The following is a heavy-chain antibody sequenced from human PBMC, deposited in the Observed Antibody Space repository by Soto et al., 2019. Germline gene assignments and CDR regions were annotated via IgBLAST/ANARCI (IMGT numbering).Heavy chain of an antibody. J-gene: IGHJ6*02. CDR2: IIPIFGTA. Sequence: QVQLVQSGAEVKKPGSSVKVSCKASGGTFSSYAISWVRQAPGQGLEWMGGIIPIFGTANYAQKFQRRVTITAEESPSIAYWELTSLRLEDRVVYSCARYSADHRGCDSTYYFYGMDVWCQGPTVTVSS. CDR3: ARYSADHRGCDSTYYFYGMDV. V-gene: IGHV1-69*01. D-gene: IGHD5-12*01. CDR1: GGTFSSYA.